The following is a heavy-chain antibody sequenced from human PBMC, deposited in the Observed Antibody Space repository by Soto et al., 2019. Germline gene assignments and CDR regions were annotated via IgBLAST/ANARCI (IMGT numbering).Heavy chain of an antibody. J-gene: IGHJ4*02. CDR1: GGSISSGGYY. D-gene: IGHD3-16*01. Sequence: SETLSLTCTVSGGSISSGGYYWSWIRQHPGKGLEWIGYIYYSGSTYYNPSLKSRVTISVDTSKNQFSLRLSSVTAADTAVYYCARDTKEDGVDYWGQGTLVTVSS. CDR2: IYYSGST. V-gene: IGHV4-31*03. CDR3: ARDTKEDGVDY.